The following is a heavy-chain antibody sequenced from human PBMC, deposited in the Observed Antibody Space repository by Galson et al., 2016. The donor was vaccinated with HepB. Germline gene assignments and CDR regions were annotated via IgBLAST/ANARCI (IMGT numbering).Heavy chain of an antibody. J-gene: IGHJ4*02. V-gene: IGHV5-51*01. CDR1: GYTFTSYW. CDR2: VYPGDSDS. Sequence: QSGAEVTKPGESLKISCKGSGYTFTSYWIAWVRQMPGKGLEWMGIVYPGDSDSRYSPSFRGQVTMSADKSISTAYLQWSGLKASDSAMYYCARDFGDNTFDVWGQGTLVTVSS. CDR3: ARDFGDNTFDV. D-gene: IGHD4-17*01.